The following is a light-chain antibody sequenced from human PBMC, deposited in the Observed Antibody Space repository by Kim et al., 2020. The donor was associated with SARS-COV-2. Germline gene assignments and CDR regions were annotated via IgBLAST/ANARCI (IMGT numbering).Light chain of an antibody. V-gene: IGLV2-14*03. CDR1: NRDIGYDDY. CDR2: EVT. J-gene: IGLJ1*01. Sequence: QSVLTQPASVSGSPGQSITISCTGTNRDIGYDDYVSWFQLHPDSAPKLIIFEVTRRPSGISARFSGSKSGNTASLTISGLQADDGADYYCSSKTRDDTYVFASGAKV. CDR3: SSKTRDDTYV.